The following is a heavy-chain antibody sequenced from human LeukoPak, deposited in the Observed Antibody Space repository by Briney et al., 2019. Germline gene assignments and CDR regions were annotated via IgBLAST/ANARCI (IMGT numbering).Heavy chain of an antibody. V-gene: IGHV4-34*01. CDR3: ARKLTYYYGSGSSIFFDY. CDR1: GGSFSGYY. Sequence: SETLSLTCAVYGGSFSGYYWSWIRQPPGKGLEWIGEINHSGSTNYNPSLKSRVTISVDTSKNQFSLKLSSVTAADTAVYYCARKLTYYYGSGSSIFFDYWGQGTLVTVSS. CDR2: INHSGST. D-gene: IGHD3-10*01. J-gene: IGHJ4*02.